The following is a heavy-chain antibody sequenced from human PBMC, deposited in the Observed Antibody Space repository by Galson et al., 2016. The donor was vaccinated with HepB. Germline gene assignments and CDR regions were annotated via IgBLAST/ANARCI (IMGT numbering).Heavy chain of an antibody. V-gene: IGHV3-7*01. CDR3: ARDPGRTTIEYAFDI. CDR2: IERVGSQ. Sequence: SLRLSCAASGFPFSFYSMAWVRQAPGKGLEWVASIERVGSQYMASVTGRFTISRDNTKNSLYLQMNSLRAEDTAIYYCARDPGRTTIEYAFDIWGQGTMVTVSS. D-gene: IGHD1-26*01. CDR1: GFPFSFYS. J-gene: IGHJ3*02.